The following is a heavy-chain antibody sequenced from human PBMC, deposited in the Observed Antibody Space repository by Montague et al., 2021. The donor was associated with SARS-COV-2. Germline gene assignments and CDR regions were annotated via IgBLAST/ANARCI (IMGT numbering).Heavy chain of an antibody. CDR1: GGSISGYY. CDR2: IYYSGGT. D-gene: IGHD3-22*01. V-gene: IGHV4-59*01. CDR3: ARVGTRLNDYDGSGYFDF. J-gene: IGHJ4*02. Sequence: SETLSLTCSVSGGSISGYYWSWIWQPPGKGLGWIGYIYYSGGTNYNPSLTSRVTISVDTSKNQFSLELSSVTAADTAMYYCARVGTRLNDYDGSGYFDFWGQGALVIVSS.